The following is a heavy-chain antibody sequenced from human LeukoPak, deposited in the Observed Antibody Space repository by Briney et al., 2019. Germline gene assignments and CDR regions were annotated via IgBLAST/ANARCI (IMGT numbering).Heavy chain of an antibody. J-gene: IGHJ1*01. Sequence: SETLSLTFTVSGGSIRSSNYYWGWNRQPPGKGLGWIGSIYSSGSTYYNPSLKSRVTISIDTSKNQFSLKVSSVTAADTAVYYCARSSVAGTLLPEHWGQGTLVTVSS. D-gene: IGHD6-19*01. CDR3: ARSSVAGTLLPEH. CDR1: GGSIRSSNYY. V-gene: IGHV4-39*07. CDR2: IYSSGST.